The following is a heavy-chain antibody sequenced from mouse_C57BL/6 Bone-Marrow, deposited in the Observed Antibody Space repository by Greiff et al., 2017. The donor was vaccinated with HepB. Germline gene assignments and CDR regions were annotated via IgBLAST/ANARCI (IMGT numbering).Heavy chain of an antibody. CDR2: ISDGGSYT. CDR1: GFTFSSYA. J-gene: IGHJ4*01. CDR3: ARDQLLYAMDY. V-gene: IGHV5-4*01. Sequence: EVQLVESGGGLVKPGGSLKLSCAASGFTFSSYAMSWVRQTPEKRLEWVATISDGGSYTYYPDNVKGRFTISRDNAKNNRYLQMSHLKSEDTAMYYCARDQLLYAMDYWGQGTSVTVSS.